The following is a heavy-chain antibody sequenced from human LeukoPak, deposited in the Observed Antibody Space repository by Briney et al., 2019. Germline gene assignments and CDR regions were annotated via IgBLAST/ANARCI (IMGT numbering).Heavy chain of an antibody. D-gene: IGHD3-10*01. CDR3: AKDRTEIRGRSYFDY. CDR2: ISYDGSNK. J-gene: IGHJ4*02. V-gene: IGHV3-30*18. CDR1: GFTFSSYA. Sequence: PGGSLRLSCAASGFTFSSYAVSWVRQAPGKGLEWVAVISYDGSNKYYADSVKGRFTISRDNSKNTLYLQMNSLRAEDTAVYYCAKDRTEIRGRSYFDYWGQGTLVTVSS.